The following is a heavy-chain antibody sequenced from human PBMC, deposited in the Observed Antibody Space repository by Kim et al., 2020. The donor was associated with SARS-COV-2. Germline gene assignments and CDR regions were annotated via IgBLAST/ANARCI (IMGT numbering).Heavy chain of an antibody. CDR3: ARDYSGSYSGYFDY. CDR2: ISYDGSNK. D-gene: IGHD1-26*01. V-gene: IGHV3-30-3*01. Sequence: GGSLRLSCAASGFTFSSYAMHWVRQAPGKGLEWVAVISYDGSNKYCADSVKGRFTISRDNSKNTLYLQMNSLRAEDTAVYYCARDYSGSYSGYFDYWGQG. CDR1: GFTFSSYA. J-gene: IGHJ4*02.